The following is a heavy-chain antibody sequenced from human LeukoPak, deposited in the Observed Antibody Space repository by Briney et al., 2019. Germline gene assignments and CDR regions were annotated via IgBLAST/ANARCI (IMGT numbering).Heavy chain of an antibody. J-gene: IGHJ4*02. CDR2: ISGSGGDT. CDR1: GFTFSSYA. CDR3: AKATGYLL. D-gene: IGHD1-14*01. Sequence: GGSLRLSCAASGFTFSSYAMSWVRQAPGKGLEWVSTISGSGGDTYYTDSVKGRFTISRDNSENTLYLQMNNLRAEDTAVYYCAKATGYLLWGQGTLVTVSS. V-gene: IGHV3-23*01.